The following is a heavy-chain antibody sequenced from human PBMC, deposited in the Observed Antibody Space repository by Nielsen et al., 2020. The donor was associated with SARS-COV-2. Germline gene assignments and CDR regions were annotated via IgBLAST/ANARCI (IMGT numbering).Heavy chain of an antibody. CDR3: TRELVVGATPWLDP. D-gene: IGHD2-15*01. J-gene: IGHJ5*02. Sequence: ASVKVSCKASGYTFTSHLMYWVRQAPGQRLEWMGWINAGNGNTKYSQKFQGRVSITRDTSASTAYMELSSLRYEDTAVYYCTRELVVGATPWLDPWGQGTLVTVSS. CDR1: GYTFTSHL. CDR2: INAGNGNT. V-gene: IGHV1-3*01.